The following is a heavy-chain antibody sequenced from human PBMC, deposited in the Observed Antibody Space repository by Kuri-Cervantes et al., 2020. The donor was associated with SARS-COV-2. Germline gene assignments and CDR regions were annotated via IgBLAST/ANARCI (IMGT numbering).Heavy chain of an antibody. D-gene: IGHD2-2*01. CDR2: ISSSSSTI. CDR3: ARGYCSSTSCPPYYYYGMDV. Sequence: ETLSLTCAASGFTFSSYNMNWVRQAPGKGLEWVSYISSSSSTIYYADSVKGRFTISRDNAKNSLYLQMNSLRDEDTAVYYCARGYCSSTSCPPYYYYGMDVWGQGTTVTVSS. CDR1: GFTFSSYN. J-gene: IGHJ6*02. V-gene: IGHV3-48*02.